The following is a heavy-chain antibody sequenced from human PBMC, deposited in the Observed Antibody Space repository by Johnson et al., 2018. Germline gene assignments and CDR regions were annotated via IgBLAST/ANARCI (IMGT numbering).Heavy chain of an antibody. CDR3: ARDGRTGDRETIYHYYMNV. D-gene: IGHD7-27*01. J-gene: IGHJ6*03. CDR1: GGSISGYY. CDR2: FYYGRST. V-gene: IGHV4-59*01. Sequence: QVQLVESGPGLVKPSETLSLTCTVSGGSISGYYWSWVRQSPGKGLEWIGYFYYGRSTNYNPSLKSRVTISVDTSRNQFSLRLSSVTAADTAVYYCARDGRTGDRETIYHYYMNVWGKGTTVTVSS.